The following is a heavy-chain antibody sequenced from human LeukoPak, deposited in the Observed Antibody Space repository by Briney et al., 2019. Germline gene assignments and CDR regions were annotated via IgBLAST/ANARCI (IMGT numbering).Heavy chain of an antibody. CDR3: ARDSPNYYDNAGTFDY. D-gene: IGHD3-22*01. V-gene: IGHV1-46*01. Sequence: ASVKVSCKASGYTFTSHYMHWVRQAPGQGLEWMGIINPSGGSTSYAQKFQGRVTMTRDMSTSTVYMELSSLRSEDTAVYYCARDSPNYYDNAGTFDYWGQGTLVTVSS. J-gene: IGHJ4*02. CDR2: INPSGGST. CDR1: GYTFTSHY.